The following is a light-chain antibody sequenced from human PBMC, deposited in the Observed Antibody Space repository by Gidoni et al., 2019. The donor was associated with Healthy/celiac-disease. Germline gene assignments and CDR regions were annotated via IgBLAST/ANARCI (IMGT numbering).Light chain of an antibody. J-gene: IGLJ2*01. CDR2: DVS. Sequence: QSALTQPASVSGSPRQSITISCTGTSSDVGGYNYVSCYQQHPCKAPKLMIYDVSNRPSGVSNRFSGSKSGNTASLTISGLQAEDEADYYCSSYTSSSTLVFGGGTKLTVL. CDR3: SSYTSSSTLV. V-gene: IGLV2-14*01. CDR1: SSDVGGYNY.